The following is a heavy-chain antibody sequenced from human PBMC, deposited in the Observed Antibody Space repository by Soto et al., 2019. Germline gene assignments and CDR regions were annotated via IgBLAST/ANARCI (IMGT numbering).Heavy chain of an antibody. CDR2: INHSGST. CDR1: GGSFSGYY. V-gene: IGHV4-34*01. Sequence: SETLSLTCAVYGGSFSGYYWSWIRQPPGKGLEWIGEINHSGSTNYNPSLKSRVTISVDTSKNQFSPKLSSVTAADTAVYYCAKTSEGYYYGSGSGAFDYWGQGTLVTVSS. CDR3: AKTSEGYYYGSGSGAFDY. D-gene: IGHD3-10*01. J-gene: IGHJ4*02.